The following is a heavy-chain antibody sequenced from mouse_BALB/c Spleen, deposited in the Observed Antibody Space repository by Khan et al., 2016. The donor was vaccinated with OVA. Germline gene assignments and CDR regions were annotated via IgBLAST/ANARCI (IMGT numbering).Heavy chain of an antibody. V-gene: IGHV3-2*02. CDR3: ARGNYYGYCFDY. CDR1: GNSITSGYA. CDR2: ISYSGDT. Sequence: VQLKQSGPGLVKPSQSLSLTCTVTGNSITSGYAWNWIRQFPGNKLEWMGYISYSGDTSYIPSLKSRISITRDTSKNQFFLQLNSVTTEDTATYYSARGNYYGYCFDYWGQGTTLTVSS. J-gene: IGHJ2*01. D-gene: IGHD1-1*01.